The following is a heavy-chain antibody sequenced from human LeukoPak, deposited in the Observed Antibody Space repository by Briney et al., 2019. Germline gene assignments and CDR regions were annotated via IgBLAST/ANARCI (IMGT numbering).Heavy chain of an antibody. CDR1: GFAFNNYV. CDR2: ISGSGDST. V-gene: IGHV3-23*01. Sequence: PGGSLRLSCAASGFAFNNYVMTWVRQAPGKGLDWFSAISGSGDSTYYADSVKGRFTISRDSSKSTMYLQMTSPTAEDTAVYYCAKGSGTSRPYYLDYWGRGTLVTVSS. J-gene: IGHJ4*02. CDR3: AKGSGTSRPYYLDY. D-gene: IGHD6-25*01.